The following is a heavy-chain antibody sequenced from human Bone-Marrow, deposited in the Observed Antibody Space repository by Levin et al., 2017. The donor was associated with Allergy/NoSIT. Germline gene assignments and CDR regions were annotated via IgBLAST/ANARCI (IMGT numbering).Heavy chain of an antibody. V-gene: IGHV4-31*03. CDR3: ARIPDTTSEFEY. CDR2: IYDSGST. Sequence: SQTLSLTCTVSGGSIRSGGYYWSWIRQHPGTGLEWIGYIYDSGSTPYNPSLESRVAISVDTSKNQFYLKLTSLPAADTGVYYCARIPDTTSEFEYWGKGTLVTVS. CDR1: GGSIRSGGYY. D-gene: IGHD5-18*01. J-gene: IGHJ4*02.